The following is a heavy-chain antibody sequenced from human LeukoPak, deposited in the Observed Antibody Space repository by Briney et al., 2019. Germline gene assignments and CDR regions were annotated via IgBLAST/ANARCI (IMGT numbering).Heavy chain of an antibody. D-gene: IGHD6-13*01. V-gene: IGHV1-18*01. CDR1: GYTFTSYI. CDR3: ARDPRQRSSRPNWFDP. CDR2: ISAYNGNT. Sequence: ASVKVSCKASGYTFTSYIISWVRQAPGQGLEWMGWISAYNGNTNYAQKLQGRVTMTTDTSTSTAYMELRSLRSDDTAVYYCARDPRQRSSRPNWFDPWGQGTLVTVSS. J-gene: IGHJ5*02.